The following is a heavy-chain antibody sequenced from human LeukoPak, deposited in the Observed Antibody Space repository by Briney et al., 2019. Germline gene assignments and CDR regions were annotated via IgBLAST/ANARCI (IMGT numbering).Heavy chain of an antibody. J-gene: IGHJ6*03. Sequence: GGSLRLSCAASGFNYTSYTMNWVCQAPGMGLEWLSYISATRGITYYADSVKGRFTISRDNAKNSLSLQMDSLRAEDTAVYYCVRGSLASGVVVYYYYYLDVWGKGTTVTVSS. CDR1: GFNYTSYT. CDR2: ISATRGIT. V-gene: IGHV3-48*01. CDR3: VRGSLASGVVVYYYYYLDV. D-gene: IGHD3-3*01.